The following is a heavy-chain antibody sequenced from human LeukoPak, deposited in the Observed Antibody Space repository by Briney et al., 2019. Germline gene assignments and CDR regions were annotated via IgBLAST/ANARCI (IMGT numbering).Heavy chain of an antibody. CDR3: ATGRIWFGEWY. D-gene: IGHD3-10*01. Sequence: GGSLRLSCAASGFTFSNAWMNWVRQAPGKGLEWVGRIKSKTDGGTTDNAAPVKGRFSISRDDSKNTLYLQMNSPRTEDTAVYYCATGRIWFGEWYWGQGTLVTVSS. V-gene: IGHV3-15*07. J-gene: IGHJ4*02. CDR2: IKSKTDGGTT. CDR1: GFTFSNAW.